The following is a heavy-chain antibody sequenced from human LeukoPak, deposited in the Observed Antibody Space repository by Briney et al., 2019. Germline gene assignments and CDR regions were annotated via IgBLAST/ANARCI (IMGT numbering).Heavy chain of an antibody. CDR2: IYPGDSDT. V-gene: IGHV5-51*01. CDR1: GYSFTNYW. CDR3: ATLNTTGLDAFDI. Sequence: GESLKISCKGSGYSFTNYWIGWVRQMPGKGLEWMGIIYPGDSDTRYSPSFQGQVTISADKSIGTAYLQWSSLKASDTAMYYCATLNTTGLDAFDIWGQGTLVTVSS. D-gene: IGHD1-1*01. J-gene: IGHJ3*02.